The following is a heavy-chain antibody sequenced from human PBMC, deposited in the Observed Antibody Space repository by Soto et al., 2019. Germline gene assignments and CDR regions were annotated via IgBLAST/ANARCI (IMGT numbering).Heavy chain of an antibody. CDR2: FDPEDGET. CDR3: ATVENYVYIGGIYLHFDS. CDR1: GYTLTELS. Sequence: ASVKVSCKVSGYTLTELSMHWVRQAPGKGLEWMGGFDPEDGETIYAQKFQGRVTMTEDTSTDTAYMELSSLRSEDTAVYYCATVENYVYIGGIYLHFDSGGQEPLLTVPS. V-gene: IGHV1-24*01. D-gene: IGHD3-16*02. J-gene: IGHJ4*02.